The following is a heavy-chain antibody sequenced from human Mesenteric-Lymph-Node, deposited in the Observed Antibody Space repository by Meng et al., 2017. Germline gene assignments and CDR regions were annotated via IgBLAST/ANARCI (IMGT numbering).Heavy chain of an antibody. Sequence: EVQLLVSGGCLVQPVGFLRPSCAASGSTFSNYAMSWVRQATGKGLEWVSVITGSGGNTYYADSMKGRFTISRDNSKNTLYLQMNSLRAEDKDVYYCAKASTVRGFDPWGQGTLVTVSS. D-gene: IGHD3-10*02. CDR1: GSTFSNYA. V-gene: IGHV3-23*01. CDR2: ITGSGGNT. J-gene: IGHJ5*02. CDR3: AKASTVRGFDP.